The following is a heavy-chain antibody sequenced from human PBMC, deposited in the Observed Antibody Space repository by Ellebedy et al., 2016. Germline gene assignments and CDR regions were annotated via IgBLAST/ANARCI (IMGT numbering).Heavy chain of an antibody. V-gene: IGHV4-59*08. D-gene: IGHD3-10*01. Sequence: SETLSLTCTVSGGSISSYYWSWIRQPPGKGLEWIGYIFYSGSTNYNPSLKSRVTISVDTSKNQFSLRLSSVTAADTAVYYCARHYGSGSYLFALLDYWGQGTLVTVSS. CDR2: IFYSGST. CDR1: GGSISSYY. J-gene: IGHJ4*02. CDR3: ARHYGSGSYLFALLDY.